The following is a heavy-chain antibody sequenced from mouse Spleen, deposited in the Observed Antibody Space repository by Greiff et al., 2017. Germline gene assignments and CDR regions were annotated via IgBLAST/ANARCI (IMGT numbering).Heavy chain of an antibody. D-gene: IGHD2-14*01. CDR2: ISYDGSN. CDR1: GYSITSGYY. V-gene: IGHV3-6*01. J-gene: IGHJ1*03. Sequence: EVHLVESGPGLVKPSQSLSLTCSVTGYSITSGYYWNWIRQFPGNKLEWMGYISYDGSNNYNPSLKNRISITRDTSKNQFFLKLNSVTTEDTATYYCARDRFYFDVWGTGTTVTVSS. CDR3: ARDRFYFDV.